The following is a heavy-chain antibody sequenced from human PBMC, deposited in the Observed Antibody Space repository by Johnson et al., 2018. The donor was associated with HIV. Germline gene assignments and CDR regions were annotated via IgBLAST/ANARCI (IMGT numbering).Heavy chain of an antibody. V-gene: IGHV3-66*01. CDR3: AKGSRFTMFGVVPDTFDI. CDR2: IYSGGST. D-gene: IGHD3-3*01. CDR1: GFTVSSNY. Sequence: VQLVESGGGLVQPGGSLRLSCAASGFTVSSNYMSWVRQAPGRGLEWVSFIYSGGSTYYADSVKGRFTISRDNSKNTLFLQMNSLRAEDTAVYYCAKGSRFTMFGVVPDTFDIWGQGTMVTVSS. J-gene: IGHJ3*02.